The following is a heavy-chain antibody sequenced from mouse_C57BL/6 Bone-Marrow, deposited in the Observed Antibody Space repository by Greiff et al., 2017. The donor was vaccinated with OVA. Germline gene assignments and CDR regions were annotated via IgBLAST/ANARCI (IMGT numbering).Heavy chain of an antibody. CDR2: IYPGSGST. J-gene: IGHJ1*01. D-gene: IGHD1-1*01. V-gene: IGHV1-55*01. CDR3: AIWDYDSSYWYFDF. Sequence: VQLQQPGAELVKPGASVKMSCKASGYTFTSYWITWVKQRPGQGLEWIGDIYPGSGSTNYNEKFKSKATLTVDTSSSTSYMQLSSLTSEDSAVYYCAIWDYDSSYWYFDFWGSGNMVTVSS. CDR1: GYTFTSYW.